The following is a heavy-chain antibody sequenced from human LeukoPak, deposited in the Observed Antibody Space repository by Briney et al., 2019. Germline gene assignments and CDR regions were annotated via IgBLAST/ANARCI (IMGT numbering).Heavy chain of an antibody. CDR3: ARARYGGNYYFDY. Sequence: GGSLRLSCAASGFTFSSYWMHWVRQAPGKGLVWVSRINSDGSSTSYADSVKGRFTISRDNAKNTLYLQMNSLRAEDTAVYYCARARYGGNYYFDYWGQGTLVTVSS. V-gene: IGHV3-74*01. CDR2: INSDGSST. D-gene: IGHD4-23*01. J-gene: IGHJ4*02. CDR1: GFTFSSYW.